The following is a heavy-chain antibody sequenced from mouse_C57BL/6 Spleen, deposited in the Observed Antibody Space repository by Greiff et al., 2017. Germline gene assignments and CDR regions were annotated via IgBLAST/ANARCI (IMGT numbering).Heavy chain of an antibody. Sequence: QVQLKQSGAELVKPGASVKISCKASGYAFSSYWMNWVKQRPGKGLEWIGQIYPGDGDTNYNGKFKGKATLTADKSSSTAYMQLSSLTSVDSAVYFCAREGSPYYFDYWGQGTTLTVSS. CDR1: GYAFSSYW. CDR2: IYPGDGDT. J-gene: IGHJ2*01. V-gene: IGHV1-80*01. CDR3: AREGSPYYFDY. D-gene: IGHD3-3*01.